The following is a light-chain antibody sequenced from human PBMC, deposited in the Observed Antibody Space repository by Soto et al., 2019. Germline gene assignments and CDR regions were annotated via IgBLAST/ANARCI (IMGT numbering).Light chain of an antibody. V-gene: IGKV1-13*02. Sequence: AMQLTQSPSSLSASVGDRVTITCRSSQGISSALAWYQQKPGKAPKLLIYDASSLESGVPSRFSGSASGTDFTLTNSSLQPEDFATYYCQQSYSNPRTFGQGAKVDIK. J-gene: IGKJ1*01. CDR1: QGISSA. CDR3: QQSYSNPRT. CDR2: DAS.